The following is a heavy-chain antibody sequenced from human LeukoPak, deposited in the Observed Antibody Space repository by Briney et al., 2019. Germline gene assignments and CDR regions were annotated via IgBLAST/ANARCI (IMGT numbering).Heavy chain of an antibody. CDR3: ASLYSYYFDY. Sequence: SVKVSCKASGGTFSCYAISWVRQAPGQGLEWMGRIIPILGIANYAQKFQGRVTITADKSTSTAYMELSSLRSEDTAVYYCASLYSYYFDYWGQGTLVTVSS. D-gene: IGHD2-21*01. CDR2: IIPILGIA. J-gene: IGHJ4*02. V-gene: IGHV1-69*04. CDR1: GGTFSCYA.